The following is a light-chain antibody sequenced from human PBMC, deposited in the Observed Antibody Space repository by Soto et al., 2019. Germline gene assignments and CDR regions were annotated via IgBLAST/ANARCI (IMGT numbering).Light chain of an antibody. Sequence: EIVLTQSPATLSLSPGERATLSCWASQSVSNYLAWYQQKVGQAPRLLIYDASNRATGIPARFSGSGSGTDFTLPISSLEPEDFAVYYCQQRSNWPLTFGGGTKVEIK. CDR3: QQRSNWPLT. V-gene: IGKV3-11*01. CDR1: QSVSNY. J-gene: IGKJ4*01. CDR2: DAS.